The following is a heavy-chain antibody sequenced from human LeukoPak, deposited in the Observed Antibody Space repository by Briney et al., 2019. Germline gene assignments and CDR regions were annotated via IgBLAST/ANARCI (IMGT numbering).Heavy chain of an antibody. J-gene: IGHJ6*03. Sequence: PGGSLRLSCAASGFTFSSYAMSWIRQPPGKGLEWIGEINHSGSTNYNPSLKSRVTISVDTSKNEFSLKLGSVTAADTAVYYCARVTGQFYFYYYMDVWGKGTTVTVSS. CDR2: INHSGST. V-gene: IGHV4-34*01. CDR1: GFTFSSYA. CDR3: ARVTGQFYFYYYMDV. D-gene: IGHD7-27*01.